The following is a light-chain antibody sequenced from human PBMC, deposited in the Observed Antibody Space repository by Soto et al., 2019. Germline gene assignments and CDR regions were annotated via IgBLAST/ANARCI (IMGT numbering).Light chain of an antibody. J-gene: IGKJ1*01. CDR2: DAS. CDR1: QSISSY. V-gene: IGKV1-39*01. Sequence: DIQLTQSPSSLSASVGDRLTITCRASQSISSYLNWYRQTPGKAPKLLIFDASNLKSGVPSRFSGSGSGTDFTLTITSLQPEDFATYYCQQSFTSPRTFGQGTGVEIK. CDR3: QQSFTSPRT.